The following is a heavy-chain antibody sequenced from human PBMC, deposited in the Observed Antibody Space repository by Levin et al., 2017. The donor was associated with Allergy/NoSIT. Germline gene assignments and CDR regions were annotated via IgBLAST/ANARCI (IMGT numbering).Heavy chain of an antibody. Sequence: SGPTLVKPTQTLTLTCTFSGFSLSTSGVGVGWIRQPPGKALEWLALIYWDDDKRYSPSLKSRLTITKDTSKNQVVLTMTNMDPVDTATYYCAHRGPPPTSRSWYLIYWGQGTLVTVSS. CDR2: IYWDDDK. CDR1: GFSLSTSGVG. CDR3: AHRGPPPTSRSWYLIY. D-gene: IGHD6-13*01. V-gene: IGHV2-5*02. J-gene: IGHJ4*02.